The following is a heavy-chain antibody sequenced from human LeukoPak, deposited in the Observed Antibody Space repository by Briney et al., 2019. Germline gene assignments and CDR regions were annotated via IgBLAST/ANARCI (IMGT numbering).Heavy chain of an antibody. V-gene: IGHV3-48*04. CDR2: ISGGSSTI. Sequence: GGSLRLSCAASGFTFRSYSMNWVRQAPGKGLQWVSYISGGSSTIYYADSVKGRFTISRDNAKNTLYLQMNSLRAEDTAVYYCARPNYYGSGSYYNELDYWGQGTLVTVSS. CDR3: ARPNYYGSGSYYNELDY. CDR1: GFTFRSYS. J-gene: IGHJ4*02. D-gene: IGHD3-10*01.